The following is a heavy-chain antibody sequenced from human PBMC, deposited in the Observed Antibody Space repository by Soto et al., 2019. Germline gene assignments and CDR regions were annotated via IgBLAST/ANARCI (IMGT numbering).Heavy chain of an antibody. CDR3: ARTRDFWSGNDAFDI. CDR1: GGSVSSGSYY. J-gene: IGHJ3*02. V-gene: IGHV4-61*01. Sequence: SETLSLTCTVSGGSVSSGSYYWSWIRQPPGKGLEWIGYMYYSGSTNYNPSLRSRVTISLDTSKNQFSLKLSSVTAADTAVYFCARTRDFWSGNDAFDIWGQGTMVTVSS. CDR2: MYYSGST. D-gene: IGHD3-3*01.